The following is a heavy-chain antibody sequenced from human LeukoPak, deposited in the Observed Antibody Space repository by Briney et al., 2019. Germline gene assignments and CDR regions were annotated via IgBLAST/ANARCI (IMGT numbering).Heavy chain of an antibody. CDR3: ARLIVPAASDAFDI. CDR2: INPNSGGT. Sequence: ASVKVSCKASGYTFTSYDINWVRQATGQGLEWMGWINPNSGGTNYAQKFQGRVTMTRDTSISTAYMELSRLRSDDTAVYYCARLIVPAASDAFDIWGQGTMVTVSS. D-gene: IGHD2-2*01. CDR1: GYTFTSYD. V-gene: IGHV1-2*02. J-gene: IGHJ3*02.